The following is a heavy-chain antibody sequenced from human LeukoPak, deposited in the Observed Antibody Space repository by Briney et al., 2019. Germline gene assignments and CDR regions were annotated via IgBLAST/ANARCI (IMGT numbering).Heavy chain of an antibody. V-gene: IGHV1-2*02. D-gene: IGHD6-19*01. CDR3: ARDLYSSGWYEGGFDY. CDR2: INPNSGGT. CDR1: GYTFTGYY. J-gene: IGHJ4*02. Sequence: ASVKVSCKASGYTFTGYYMHWVRQAPGQGLEWMGWINPNSGGTNYAQKFQGRVTMTRDTSISTAYMELSRLRSDDTAVYYCARDLYSSGWYEGGFDYWGQGTLVTVSS.